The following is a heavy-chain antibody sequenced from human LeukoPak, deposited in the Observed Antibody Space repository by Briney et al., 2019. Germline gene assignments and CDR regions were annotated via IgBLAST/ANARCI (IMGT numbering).Heavy chain of an antibody. CDR1: GGTFSSYA. CDR2: IIPNFGTA. Sequence: SVKVSCKASGGTFSSYAISWVRQAPGQGLEWMGGIIPNFGTANYAQKFQGRVTITADESTSTAYMELSSLRSEDTAVYYCARTTLGYCSSTSCENYYYYYGMDVWGQGTTVTVSS. V-gene: IGHV1-69*13. J-gene: IGHJ6*02. CDR3: ARTTLGYCSSTSCENYYYYYGMDV. D-gene: IGHD2-2*01.